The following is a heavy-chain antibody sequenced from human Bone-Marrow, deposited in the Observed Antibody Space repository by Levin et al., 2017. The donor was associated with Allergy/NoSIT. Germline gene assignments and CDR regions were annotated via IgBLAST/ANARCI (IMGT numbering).Heavy chain of an antibody. J-gene: IGHJ4*02. CDR2: ISWNSGSI. D-gene: IGHD3-3*01. CDR1: GFTFDDYA. Sequence: LSLTCAASGFTFDDYAMHWVRQAPGKGLEWVSGISWNSGSIGYADSVKGRFTISRDNAKNSLYLQMNSLRAEDTALYYCAKSSYDFWTGGYFDYWGQGTLVTVSS. V-gene: IGHV3-9*01. CDR3: AKSSYDFWTGGYFDY.